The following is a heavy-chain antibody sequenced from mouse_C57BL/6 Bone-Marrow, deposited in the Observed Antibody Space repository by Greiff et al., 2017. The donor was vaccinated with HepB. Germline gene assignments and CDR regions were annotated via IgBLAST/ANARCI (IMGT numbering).Heavy chain of an antibody. CDR3: ASPYPLYYYGSHY. V-gene: IGHV1-19*01. D-gene: IGHD1-1*01. J-gene: IGHJ2*01. CDR2: INPYNGGT. Sequence: EVQLQQSGPVLVKPGASVKMSCKASGYTFTDYYMNWVKQSHGKSLEWIGVINPYNGGTSYNQKFKGKATLTVDKSSSTAYMELNSLTSEDSAVYYCASPYPLYYYGSHYWGQGTTLTVSS. CDR1: GYTFTDYY.